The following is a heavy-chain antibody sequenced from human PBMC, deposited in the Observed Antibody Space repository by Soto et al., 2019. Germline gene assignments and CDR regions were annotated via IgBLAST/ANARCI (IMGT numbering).Heavy chain of an antibody. CDR1: CGSISNYC. J-gene: IGHJ4*02. D-gene: IGHD2-2*01. Sequence: SETLSPTYTVSCGSISNYCWTWIRQPPGKGLEWIGYIYYSGSTNYNSSLKSRVTISVDTSKNQFFLKLSSMTAADTAVYYCATQVPAAYFDYWGQGTLVTVSS. CDR3: ATQVPAAYFDY. V-gene: IGHV4-59*01. CDR2: IYYSGST.